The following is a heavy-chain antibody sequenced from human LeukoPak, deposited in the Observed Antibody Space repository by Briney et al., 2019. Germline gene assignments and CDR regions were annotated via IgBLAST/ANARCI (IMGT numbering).Heavy chain of an antibody. D-gene: IGHD6-19*01. J-gene: IGHJ3*02. CDR3: ARVHSSGWYGTTDAFDI. Sequence: SETLSLTCAVYGGSFSGYYWSWIRQPPGKGLEWIGEINHSGSTNYNPSLKSRVTISVDTSKNQFSLKLSSVTAADTAVYYCARVHSSGWYGTTDAFDIWGQGTMVTVSS. V-gene: IGHV4-34*01. CDR1: GGSFSGYY. CDR2: INHSGST.